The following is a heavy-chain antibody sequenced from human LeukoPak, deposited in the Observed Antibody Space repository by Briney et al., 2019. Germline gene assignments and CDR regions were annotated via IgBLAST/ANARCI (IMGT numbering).Heavy chain of an antibody. D-gene: IGHD3-22*01. CDR3: AKGVGSSGYFFDY. Sequence: GGSLRLSCAASGFTFSSYGMHWVRQAPGKGLEWVAFIRYDGSSKYYADSVKGRFTISRDNSKNTLYLQMNSLRAEDTAVYYCAKGVGSSGYFFDYWGQGTLVTVSS. V-gene: IGHV3-30*02. CDR2: IRYDGSSK. CDR1: GFTFSSYG. J-gene: IGHJ4*02.